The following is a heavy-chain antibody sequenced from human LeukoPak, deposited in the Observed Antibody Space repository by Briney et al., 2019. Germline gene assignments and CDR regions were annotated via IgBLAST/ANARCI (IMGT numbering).Heavy chain of an antibody. CDR3: ARPRNGGEFDY. V-gene: IGHV1-2*02. CDR2: INPNSGGT. D-gene: IGHD3-16*01. CDR1: GYTFTDYY. Sequence: VASVKVSCKPSGYTFTDYYIPWVREAPGQELEWMGWINPNSGGTNDAQKFQGRVTMTTDTSISTAYMELRSLRSDDTAVYYCARPRNGGEFDYWGQGTLVTVSS. J-gene: IGHJ4*02.